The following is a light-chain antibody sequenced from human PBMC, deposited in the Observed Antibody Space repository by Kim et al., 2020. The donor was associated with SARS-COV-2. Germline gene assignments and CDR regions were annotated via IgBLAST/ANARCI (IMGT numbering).Light chain of an antibody. CDR1: QSISSY. Sequence: SVGDRVTITCLASQSISSYLNWYQQKPGKAPKLLIYAASSLQSGVPSRFSGSGSGTDFTLTISSLQPEDFATYYCQQSYSTPPLTFGGGTKVDIK. J-gene: IGKJ4*01. CDR3: QQSYSTPPLT. V-gene: IGKV1-39*01. CDR2: AAS.